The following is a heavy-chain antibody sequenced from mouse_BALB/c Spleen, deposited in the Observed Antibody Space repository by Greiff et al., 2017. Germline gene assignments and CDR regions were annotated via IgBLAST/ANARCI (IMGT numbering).Heavy chain of an antibody. CDR3: TRSTTATPAWFAY. CDR1: GYTFTSYY. J-gene: IGHJ3*01. D-gene: IGHD1-2*01. Sequence: QVQLQQSGAELVKPGASVKLSCKASGYTFTSYYMSWVKQRPGQGLEWIGEINPSNGGTNFNEKFKSKATLTVDKSSSTAYMQLSSLTSEDSAFYDCTRSTTATPAWFAYWGQGTLVTVSA. V-gene: IGHV1S81*02. CDR2: INPSNGGT.